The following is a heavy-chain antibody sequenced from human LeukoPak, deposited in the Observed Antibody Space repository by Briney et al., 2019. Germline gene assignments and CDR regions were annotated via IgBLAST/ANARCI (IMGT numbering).Heavy chain of an antibody. CDR2: IYHGGST. J-gene: IGHJ6*03. CDR3: ACLYYDFWSGYCLGGGYYYMDV. D-gene: IGHD3-3*01. V-gene: IGHV4-38-2*01. Sequence: SETLSLTCAVSGYSISSGYYWGWIRQPPGKGLEWIASIYHGGSTYYNPSIKSRVTISVDPSKNQYSLKLSSVTAADTAVYYCACLYYDFWSGYCLGGGYYYMDVWGQRDHGHRLL. CDR1: GYSISSGYY.